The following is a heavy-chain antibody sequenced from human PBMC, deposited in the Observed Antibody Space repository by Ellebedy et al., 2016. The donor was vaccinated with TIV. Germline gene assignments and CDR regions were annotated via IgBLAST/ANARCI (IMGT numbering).Heavy chain of an antibody. J-gene: IGHJ2*01. CDR1: GYSFPSYW. V-gene: IGHV5-10-1*01. CDR3: ARQVVGNFWYFDL. D-gene: IGHD2-2*01. Sequence: PGGSLRLSCKGAGYSFPSYWISWVRQMPGKGLEWMGRIDPSDSYSDYSPSFQGHVTISADKSMSTAYLQWSSLKASDTAMYFCARQVVGNFWYFDLWGRGTLVTVSS. CDR2: IDPSDSYS.